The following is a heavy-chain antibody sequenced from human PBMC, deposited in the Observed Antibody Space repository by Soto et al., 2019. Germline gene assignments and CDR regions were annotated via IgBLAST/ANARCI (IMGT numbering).Heavy chain of an antibody. V-gene: IGHV4-59*01. CDR1: GGSLSSYC. D-gene: IGHD2-8*02. Sequence: SETLSLTCTVSGGSLSSYCWSWIRQPPGKGLEWIGYIYYSGSTNYNPSLKSRVTISVDTSKNQFSLKLSSVTAADTAVYYCARDKITGLFDYWGQGTLVTVSS. CDR2: IYYSGST. J-gene: IGHJ4*02. CDR3: ARDKITGLFDY.